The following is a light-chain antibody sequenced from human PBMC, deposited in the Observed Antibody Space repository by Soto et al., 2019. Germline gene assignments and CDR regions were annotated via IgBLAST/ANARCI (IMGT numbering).Light chain of an antibody. V-gene: IGKV3-11*01. CDR1: QSIDIY. CDR3: QQRKFWLS. J-gene: IGKJ4*01. CDR2: DAS. Sequence: TVLTQSPATLSLSPGERATLSCRASQSIDIYLAWYQLRPGQAPRLLIYDASNRPPGIPSRFSGSGSGTDFTLTISSLEPEDFAIYYCQQRKFWLSFGGGTKVEIK.